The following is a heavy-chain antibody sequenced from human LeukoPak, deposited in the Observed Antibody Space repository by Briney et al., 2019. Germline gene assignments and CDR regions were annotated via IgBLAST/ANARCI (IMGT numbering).Heavy chain of an antibody. CDR2: IYYSGST. V-gene: IGHV4-59*12. J-gene: IGHJ6*03. Sequence: SETLSLTCTVSGGSISSYYWSWIRQPPGKGLEWIGYIYYSGSTNYNPSLKSRVTISVDTSKNQFSLNLNSVTAADTAVYYCATEPGNYYYYMDVWGKGTTVTVSS. CDR1: GGSISSYY. D-gene: IGHD1-14*01. CDR3: ATEPGNYYYYMDV.